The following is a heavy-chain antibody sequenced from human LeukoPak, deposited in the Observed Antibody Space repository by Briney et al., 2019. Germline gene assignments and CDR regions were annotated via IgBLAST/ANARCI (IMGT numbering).Heavy chain of an antibody. CDR1: GGTFCSYA. CDR3: ASIYDDSSGYYYGHFDY. CDR2: IIPIFGTA. Sequence: SVKVSCKAPGGTFCSYAISWVRQAPGQGLEWMGGIIPIFGTANYAQKFQGRVTITTDESTSTAYMELSSLRSEDTAVYYCASIYDDSSGYYYGHFDYWGQGTLVTVSS. D-gene: IGHD3-22*01. V-gene: IGHV1-69*05. J-gene: IGHJ4*02.